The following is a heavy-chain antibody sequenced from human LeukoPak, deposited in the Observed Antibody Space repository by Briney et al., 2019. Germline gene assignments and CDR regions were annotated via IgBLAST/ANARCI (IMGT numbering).Heavy chain of an antibody. D-gene: IGHD4-17*01. CDR2: IYPGDSDT. Sequence: KTGESLKISCKCSGYSFTSYWIGWVRQMPGKGLEWMGIIYPGDSDTRYSPSFQGQVTISADKSISTAYLQWSSLKASDTAMYYCARLTGWSTVTTNQPYHDAFDIWGQGTMVTVSS. V-gene: IGHV5-51*01. CDR3: ARLTGWSTVTTNQPYHDAFDI. J-gene: IGHJ3*02. CDR1: GYSFTSYW.